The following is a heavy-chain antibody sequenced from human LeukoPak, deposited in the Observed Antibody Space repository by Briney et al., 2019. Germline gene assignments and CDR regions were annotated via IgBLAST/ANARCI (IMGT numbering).Heavy chain of an antibody. V-gene: IGHV1-2*02. Sequence: GASVKVSCKASGYTFTGYYMHWVRQAPGQGLEWMGWINPNSGGTNYAQKFQGRVTMTRDTSISTAYMELSRLRSDDTAVYYCERDQSVAAAGYYYMDVWGKGTTVTVSS. D-gene: IGHD6-13*01. J-gene: IGHJ6*03. CDR2: INPNSGGT. CDR3: ERDQSVAAAGYYYMDV. CDR1: GYTFTGYY.